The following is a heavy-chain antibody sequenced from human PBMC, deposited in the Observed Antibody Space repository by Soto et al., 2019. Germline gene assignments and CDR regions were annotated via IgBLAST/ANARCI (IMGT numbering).Heavy chain of an antibody. CDR1: GYSFTSYW. V-gene: IGHV5-51*01. CDR2: IYPGDSDT. J-gene: IGHJ6*02. CDR3: ARHRNYITGTTGMSRADGMDV. Sequence: PGESLKISCKGSGYSFTSYWIGWVRQMPGKGLEWKGIIYPGDSDTRYSPSFQGQVTFSADKSISTAYLQWSSLKASDTATYYCARHRNYITGTTGMSRADGMDVCGQGTTVTVSS. D-gene: IGHD1-20*01.